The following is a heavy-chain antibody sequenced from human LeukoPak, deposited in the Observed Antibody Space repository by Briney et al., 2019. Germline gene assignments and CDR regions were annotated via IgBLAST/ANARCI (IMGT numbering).Heavy chain of an antibody. J-gene: IGHJ3*02. CDR2: INTNTGNP. CDR3: AREVGSWQQLVYDAFDI. Sequence: ASVKVSCKASGGTFSSYAISWVRQAPGQGLEWMGWINTNTGNPTYAQGFTGRFVFSLDTSVSTAYLQISSLKAEDTAVYYCAREVGSWQQLVYDAFDIWGQGTMVTVSS. CDR1: GGTFSSYA. V-gene: IGHV7-4-1*02. D-gene: IGHD6-13*01.